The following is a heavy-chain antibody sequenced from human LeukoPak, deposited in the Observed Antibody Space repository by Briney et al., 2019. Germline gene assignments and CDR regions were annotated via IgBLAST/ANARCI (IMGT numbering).Heavy chain of an antibody. CDR2: IIPIFGTA. CDR3: ARDLQYPWGYFDY. J-gene: IGHJ4*02. D-gene: IGHD2-2*01. CDR1: GGTFSSYA. Sequence: SVNVSCKASGGTFSSYAISWVRQAPGQGLEWMGGIIPIFGTANYAQKFQGRVTITADESTSTAYMELSSLRSEDTAVYYCARDLQYPWGYFDYWGQGTLVTVSS. V-gene: IGHV1-69*01.